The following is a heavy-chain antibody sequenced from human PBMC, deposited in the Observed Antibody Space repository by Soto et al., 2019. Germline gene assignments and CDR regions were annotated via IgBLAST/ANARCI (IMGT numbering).Heavy chain of an antibody. J-gene: IGHJ4*02. V-gene: IGHV3-53*01. CDR3: ARDRESDGIWTFDS. CDR1: GFTLDKYT. D-gene: IGHD3-9*01. Sequence: SGGSLRLSCAAFGFTLDKYTMGWVRQAPGKGLEWVAESFSSGGTQYADSVKGRFTISRDNSRNMVFLQMNGLRVEDTALYYCARDRESDGIWTFDSWGQGALVTVSS. CDR2: SFSSGGT.